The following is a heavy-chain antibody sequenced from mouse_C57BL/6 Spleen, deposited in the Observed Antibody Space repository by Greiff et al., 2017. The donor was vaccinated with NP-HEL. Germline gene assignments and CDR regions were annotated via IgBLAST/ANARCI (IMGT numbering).Heavy chain of an antibody. CDR1: GYTFTSYY. J-gene: IGHJ3*01. CDR2: IYPSCGST. CDR3: AREDGSHCWLAY. D-gene: IGHD1-1*01. V-gene: IGHV1-55*01. Sequence: VQLQQSGAELVKPGASVKMSCKASGYTFTSYYINWVKQRTGKGLEWIGGIYPSCGSTNYNEKFKGKATLTVDKSSSTAYMQLSSLTSEDSAVYFCAREDGSHCWLAYWGKGTMVTVSA.